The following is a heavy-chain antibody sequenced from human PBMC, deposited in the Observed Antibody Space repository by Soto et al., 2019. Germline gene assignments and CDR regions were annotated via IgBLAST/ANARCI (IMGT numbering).Heavy chain of an antibody. V-gene: IGHV3-23*01. J-gene: IGHJ5*02. CDR1: GFPFSSYA. Sequence: GGSLRLSCAGSGFPFSSYAMSWVRQAPEKGLEWVSAISGSGGSTYYADSVKGRFTISRDNSKNTLYLQMNSLRAEDTAVYYCAKDVEMATIENWFDPWGQGTLVTVSS. CDR2: ISGSGGST. CDR3: AKDVEMATIENWFDP. D-gene: IGHD5-12*01.